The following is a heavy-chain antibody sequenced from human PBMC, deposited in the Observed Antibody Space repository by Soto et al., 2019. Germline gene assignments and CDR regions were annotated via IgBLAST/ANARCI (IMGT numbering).Heavy chain of an antibody. CDR2: IKQDGSEK. CDR3: ARGQYYYDSSGYQAGTWYFDY. CDR1: GFTFSSYW. V-gene: IGHV3-7*01. D-gene: IGHD3-22*01. Sequence: GGSLRLSCAASGFTFSSYWMSWVRQAPGKGLEWVANIKQDGSEKYYVDSVKGRFTISRDNAKNSLYLQMNSLRAEDTAVYYCARGQYYYDSSGYQAGTWYFDYWGQGTLVTVSS. J-gene: IGHJ4*02.